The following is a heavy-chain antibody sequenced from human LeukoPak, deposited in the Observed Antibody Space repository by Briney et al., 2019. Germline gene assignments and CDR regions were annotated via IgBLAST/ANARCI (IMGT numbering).Heavy chain of an antibody. V-gene: IGHV7-4-1*02. D-gene: IGHD3-3*01. Sequence: ASVKVSCKASGYTFTSYAMNWVRQAPGQGLEWRGWINTNSGNPTYAQGFTGRFVFSLDTSVSTAYLQISSLKAEDTAVYYCARGRRFTIFGVVSGMDVWGRGTMVTVSS. J-gene: IGHJ6*04. CDR3: ARGRRFTIFGVVSGMDV. CDR2: INTNSGNP. CDR1: GYTFTSYA.